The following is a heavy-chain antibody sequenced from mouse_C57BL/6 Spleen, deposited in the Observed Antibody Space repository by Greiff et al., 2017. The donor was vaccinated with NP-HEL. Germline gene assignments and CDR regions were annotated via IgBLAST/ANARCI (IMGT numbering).Heavy chain of an antibody. J-gene: IGHJ4*01. Sequence: QVQLQQSGAELARPGASVKLSCKASGYTFTSYGISWVKQRTGQGLEWIGEIYPRSGNTYYNEKFKGKATLTADKSSSTAYMELRSLTSEDSAVYFCARQSNYTYYYAMAYWGQGTSVTVSS. CDR3: ARQSNYTYYYAMAY. CDR2: IYPRSGNT. V-gene: IGHV1-81*01. CDR1: GYTFTSYG. D-gene: IGHD2-5*01.